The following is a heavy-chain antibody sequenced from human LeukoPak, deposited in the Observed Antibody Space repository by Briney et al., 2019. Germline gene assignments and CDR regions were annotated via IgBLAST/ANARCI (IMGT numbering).Heavy chain of an antibody. J-gene: IGHJ6*03. CDR2: INYSGST. V-gene: IGHV4-59*08. CDR3: ARRSMTTVSSDYYYYMDV. Sequence: SETLSLTCTVSGGSISSYYWSWIRQPPGKGLGWFGIINYSGSTNYNPSLKSRVTISVDTSKNQFSLKLSSVTAADTAVYYCARRSMTTVSSDYYYYMDVWGKGTTVTVSS. CDR1: GGSISSYY. D-gene: IGHD4-11*01.